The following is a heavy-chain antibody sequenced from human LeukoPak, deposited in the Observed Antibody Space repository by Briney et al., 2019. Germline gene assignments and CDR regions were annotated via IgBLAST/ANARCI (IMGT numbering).Heavy chain of an antibody. CDR3: ASRDIVVVPAAMRVDFWSGSDY. V-gene: IGHV1-69*05. CDR2: IIPIFGTA. J-gene: IGHJ4*02. CDR1: GGTFSSYA. Sequence: SVKVSCKASGGTFSSYAISWVRQAPGQGLEWMGGIIPIFGTANYAQKFQGRVTITTDESTSTAYMELSSLGSEDTAVYYCASRDIVVVPAAMRVDFWSGSDYWGQGTLVTVSS. D-gene: IGHD2-2*01.